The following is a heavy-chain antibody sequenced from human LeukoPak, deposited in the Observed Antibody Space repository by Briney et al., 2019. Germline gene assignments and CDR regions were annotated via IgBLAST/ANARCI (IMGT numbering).Heavy chain of an antibody. J-gene: IGHJ3*02. V-gene: IGHV4-34*01. CDR2: INHSGST. CDR1: GGSFSGYY. Sequence: NPSETLSLTCAVYGGSFSGYYWSWIRQPPGKGLEWIGEINHSGSTNYNPSLKSRVTISVDTSKNQFSLKLSSVTAADTAVYYCARDKSLYAFDIWGQGTMVTVSS. CDR3: ARDKSLYAFDI.